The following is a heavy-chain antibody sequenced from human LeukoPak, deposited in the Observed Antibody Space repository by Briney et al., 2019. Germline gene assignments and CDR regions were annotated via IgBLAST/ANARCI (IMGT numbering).Heavy chain of an antibody. Sequence: ASVKASCKASGSTFTGYYMHWVRQAPGQGPEWRGWINPNSGGTNYAQKFQGRVTMTRDTSISTAYMELSRLRSDDTAVYYCARGTYYDFWSGSIAGYYFDYWGQGTLVTVSS. CDR1: GSTFTGYY. V-gene: IGHV1-2*02. CDR2: INPNSGGT. CDR3: ARGTYYDFWSGSIAGYYFDY. D-gene: IGHD3-3*01. J-gene: IGHJ4*02.